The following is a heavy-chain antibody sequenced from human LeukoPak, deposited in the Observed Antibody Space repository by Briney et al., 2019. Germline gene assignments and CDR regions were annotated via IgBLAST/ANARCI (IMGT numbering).Heavy chain of an antibody. Sequence: PSETLSLTCTVSGGSISSSSYYWGWIRQPPGKGLEWIGSIYYSGSTYYNPSLKSRVTISVDTSKNQFSLELNSVTPADTAVYYCARGGNHWPQWWFDPWGRGTLVSVSS. CDR1: GGSISSSSYY. CDR2: IYYSGST. D-gene: IGHD1-14*01. V-gene: IGHV4-39*07. CDR3: ARGGNHWPQWWFDP. J-gene: IGHJ5*02.